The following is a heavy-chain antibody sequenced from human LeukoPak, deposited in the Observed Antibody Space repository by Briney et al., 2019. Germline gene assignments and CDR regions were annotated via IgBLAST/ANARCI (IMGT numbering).Heavy chain of an antibody. Sequence: GGSLRLSCAASGFTFSSYSMNWVRQAPGKGLEWVSYISSSSSTIYYADSVKGRFTISRDNAKNSLYLQMNSPRAEDTAVYYCARSQPYYYDSSGYYPFDYWGQGTLVTVSS. CDR1: GFTFSSYS. D-gene: IGHD3-22*01. J-gene: IGHJ4*02. CDR3: ARSQPYYYDSSGYYPFDY. V-gene: IGHV3-48*04. CDR2: ISSSSSTI.